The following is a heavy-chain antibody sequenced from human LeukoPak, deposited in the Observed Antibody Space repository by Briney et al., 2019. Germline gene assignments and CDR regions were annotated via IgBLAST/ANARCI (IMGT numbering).Heavy chain of an antibody. CDR3: AIRRWELGAFDI. V-gene: IGHV3-20*04. CDR1: GFTFDDYG. CDR2: INWTGCST. D-gene: IGHD1-26*01. J-gene: IGHJ3*02. Sequence: PGGSLRLSCGASGFTFDDYGMSWVRQAPGKGLEGVSGINWTGCSTGYVDSVKGRFTISRYNAKNSLCLQMNSLSAEDTALYYCAIRRWELGAFDIWGQGTMVTVSS.